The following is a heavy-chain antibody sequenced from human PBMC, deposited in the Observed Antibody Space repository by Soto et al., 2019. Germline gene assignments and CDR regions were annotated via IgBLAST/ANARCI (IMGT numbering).Heavy chain of an antibody. CDR2: MNPGSGDT. V-gene: IGHV1-8*01. CDR1: GYTFTNND. CDR3: ARMESFGSLNWFDP. J-gene: IGHJ5*02. D-gene: IGHD5-18*01. Sequence: EASVKVSCKASGYTFTNNDVSWVRQATGQGLELMGWMNPGSGDTGYAQKFQGRVTMTRDISIATAYMELNSLTSEDTAIYYCARMESFGSLNWFDPWGQGTLVTVYS.